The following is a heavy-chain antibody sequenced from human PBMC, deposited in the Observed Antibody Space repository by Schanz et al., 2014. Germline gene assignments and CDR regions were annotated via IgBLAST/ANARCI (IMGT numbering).Heavy chain of an antibody. CDR3: TRGSGSRSYGWYYDS. D-gene: IGHD3-10*01. CDR2: INSDGSSA. V-gene: IGHV3-74*02. CDR1: GFPFSMAW. Sequence: EVQLVESGGGLVKPGGSLRLSCAASGFPFSMAWMTWVRQAPGKGLVWISRINSDGSSASYADSVKGRFTISRDNAKNTLYLQMNSVRAEDSAVYYCTRGSGSRSYGWYYDSWGQGTLVTVSS. J-gene: IGHJ4*02.